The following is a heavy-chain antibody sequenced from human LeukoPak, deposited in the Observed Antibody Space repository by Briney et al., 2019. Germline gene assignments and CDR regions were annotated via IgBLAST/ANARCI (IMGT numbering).Heavy chain of an antibody. V-gene: IGHV4-61*01. D-gene: IGHD3-10*01. J-gene: IGHJ4*02. CDR2: IYYSGST. CDR1: GGSVSRGRYY. CDR3: ARRYYYGSGRYSFDY. Sequence: PSETLSLTCTVSGGSVSRGRYYWSWIRQPPGKGLEWIGYIYYSGSTNYNPSLKSRVTISVDTSKNQFSLRLSSVTAADTAVYYCARRYYYGSGRYSFDYWGQGTLVTVSS.